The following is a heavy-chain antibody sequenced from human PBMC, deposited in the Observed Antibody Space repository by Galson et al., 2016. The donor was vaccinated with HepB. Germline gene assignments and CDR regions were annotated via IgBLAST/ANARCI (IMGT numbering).Heavy chain of an antibody. CDR1: GFSLSTSGVG. V-gene: IGHV2-5*01. CDR2: IYWYDDK. J-gene: IGHJ3*02. CDR3: AHRFGLRGALSEAFDI. D-gene: IGHD3-10*01. Sequence: PALVKPTQTLTLTCTFSGFSLSTSGVGVGWIRQPPGEALEWLALIYWYDDKRYSPSLKSRLTITKATTKNQVVLTTTNMGPVDTATYYFAHRFGLRGALSEAFDIWGQGTMVTVSS.